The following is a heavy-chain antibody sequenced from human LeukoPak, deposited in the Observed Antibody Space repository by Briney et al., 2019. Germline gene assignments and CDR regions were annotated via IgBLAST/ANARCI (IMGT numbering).Heavy chain of an antibody. J-gene: IGHJ6*03. CDR2: IKQDGSEK. Sequence: GGSLRLSCAASGFTLSTYNMNWVRQAPGKGLEWVANIKQDGSEKHYVDSVKGRFTISRDNAKNSLYLQMNSLRAEDTAVYYCAREAYSSGWYPHYYMDVWGKGTTVTISS. CDR3: AREAYSSGWYPHYYMDV. V-gene: IGHV3-7*01. CDR1: GFTLSTYN. D-gene: IGHD6-13*01.